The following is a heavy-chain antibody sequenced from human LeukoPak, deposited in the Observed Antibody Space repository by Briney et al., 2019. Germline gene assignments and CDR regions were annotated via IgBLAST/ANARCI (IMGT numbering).Heavy chain of an antibody. CDR3: AKLAKYFYGSETYYFFEH. Sequence: GGSLRLSCAASGFTFDDYAMHWVRQAPGKGLVWVSRINSDGINTSYADSVKGRFTISRDNAKNTLNLQMNSLRAEDTAVYYCAKLAKYFYGSETYYFFEHWGQGTPVTASS. V-gene: IGHV3-74*01. D-gene: IGHD3-10*01. CDR1: GFTFDDYA. CDR2: INSDGINT. J-gene: IGHJ4*02.